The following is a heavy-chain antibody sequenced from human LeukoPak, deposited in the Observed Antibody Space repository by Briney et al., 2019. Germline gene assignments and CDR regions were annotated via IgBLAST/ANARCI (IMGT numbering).Heavy chain of an antibody. CDR3: ARGGSSWYNGWYFDL. D-gene: IGHD6-13*01. J-gene: IGHJ2*01. CDR2: IYHSGST. CDR1: GGSFSGYS. Sequence: SETLSLTCAVYGGSFSGYSWSWIRQPPGKGLEWIGYIYHSGSTYYNPSLKSRVTISVDRSKNQFSLKLSSVTAADTAVYYCARGGSSWYNGWYFDLWGRGTLVTVSS. V-gene: IGHV4-30-2*01.